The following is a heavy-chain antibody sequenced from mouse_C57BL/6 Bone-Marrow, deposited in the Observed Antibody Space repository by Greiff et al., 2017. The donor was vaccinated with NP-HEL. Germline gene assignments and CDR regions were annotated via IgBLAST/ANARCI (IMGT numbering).Heavy chain of an antibody. CDR1: GYTFTSYW. J-gene: IGHJ2*01. V-gene: IGHV1-64*01. CDR2: IHPNSGST. D-gene: IGHD3-2*02. Sequence: VKLQQPGAELVKPGASVKLSCKASGYTFTSYWMHWVKQRPGQGLEWIGMIHPNSGSTNYNEKFKSKATLTVDKSSSTAYMQLSSLTSEDSAVYYCARLGRQLRLRFDYWGQGTTLTVSS. CDR3: ARLGRQLRLRFDY.